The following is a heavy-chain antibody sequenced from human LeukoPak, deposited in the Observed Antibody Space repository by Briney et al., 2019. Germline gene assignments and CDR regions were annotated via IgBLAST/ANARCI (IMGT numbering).Heavy chain of an antibody. CDR3: ARGASRFGVYFDY. CDR2: MNPNSGNT. D-gene: IGHD3-3*01. V-gene: IGHV1-8*03. CDR1: GYTFTSYD. J-gene: IGHJ4*02. Sequence: ASVKVSCKASGYTFTSYDINWVRQATGQGLEWMGWMNPNSGNTGYAQKFQGRVTITRNTSISTAYMELSSLRSEDMAVYYCARGASRFGVYFDYWGQGTLVTVSS.